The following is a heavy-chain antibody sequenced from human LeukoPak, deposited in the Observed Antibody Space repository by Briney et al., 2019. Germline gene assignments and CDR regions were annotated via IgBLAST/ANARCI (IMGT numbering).Heavy chain of an antibody. V-gene: IGHV3-7*03. Sequence: GGSLRLSCAASGFTFSSYWMSWVRQAPGKGLEWVANIKDDGSVKNHVDSLKGRFSISRDNARNSLYLQISSLRAEDTAVYYCAREVVATASAFDCWGQGTLVTVSS. J-gene: IGHJ4*02. CDR1: GFTFSSYW. CDR3: AREVVATASAFDC. CDR2: IKDDGSVK. D-gene: IGHD2-21*01.